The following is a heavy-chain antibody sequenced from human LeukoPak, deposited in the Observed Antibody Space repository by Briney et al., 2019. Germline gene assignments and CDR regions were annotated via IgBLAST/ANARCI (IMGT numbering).Heavy chain of an antibody. CDR3: AREDTAMVSLDY. CDR2: IYYSGST. CDR1: GGSTSSGDYY. V-gene: IGHV4-30-4*01. J-gene: IGHJ4*02. D-gene: IGHD5-18*01. Sequence: SETLSLTCTVSGGSTSSGDYYWSWIRQPPGKGLEWIGYIYYSGSTYYNPSLKSRVTISVDTSKNQFSLKLSSVTAADTAVYYCAREDTAMVSLDYWGQGTLVTVSS.